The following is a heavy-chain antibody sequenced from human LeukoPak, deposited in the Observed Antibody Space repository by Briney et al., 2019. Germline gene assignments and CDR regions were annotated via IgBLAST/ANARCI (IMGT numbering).Heavy chain of an antibody. CDR3: AKAPNGDYVGGFEM. D-gene: IGHD4-17*01. J-gene: IGHJ3*02. Sequence: VGSLRLSCAASGFTFSSYSMNGVRQAPGKGLEWVSSISSSSSYIYYADSVKVRFTISRDNAKNSLYLQMNSLRAEDTAIYYCAKAPNGDYVGGFEMWGQGTVVTVSS. V-gene: IGHV3-21*04. CDR1: GFTFSSYS. CDR2: ISSSSSYI.